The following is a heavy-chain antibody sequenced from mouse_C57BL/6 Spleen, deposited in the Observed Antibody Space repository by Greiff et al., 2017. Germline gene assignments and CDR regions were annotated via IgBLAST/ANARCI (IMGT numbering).Heavy chain of an antibody. Sequence: EVQLQQSGPVLVKPGASVKMSCKASGYTFTDYYMNWVKQSHGKSLEWIGVINPYNGGTSYNQKFKGKATLTVDKSSSTAYMELNSLTSEDSAVYYCARGRYDYDGGYAMDYGGQGTSVTVSS. J-gene: IGHJ4*01. D-gene: IGHD2-4*01. CDR1: GYTFTDYY. V-gene: IGHV1-19*01. CDR3: ARGRYDYDGGYAMDY. CDR2: INPYNGGT.